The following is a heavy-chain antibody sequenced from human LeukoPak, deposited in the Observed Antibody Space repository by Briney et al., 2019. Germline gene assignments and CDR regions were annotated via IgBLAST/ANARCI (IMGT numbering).Heavy chain of an antibody. CDR3: ARRLSTRSYYLDG. Sequence: PSETLSLTCTVSGGSISISSDYWGWIRQPPGKGLEWIGDIYYSGTTNYNPSLKSRVTMSVDTSKNQFSLKLNSATAADTAVYYCARRLSTRSYYLDGWGQGTLVTVSS. V-gene: IGHV4-39*01. D-gene: IGHD2/OR15-2a*01. CDR2: IYYSGTT. J-gene: IGHJ4*02. CDR1: GGSISISSDY.